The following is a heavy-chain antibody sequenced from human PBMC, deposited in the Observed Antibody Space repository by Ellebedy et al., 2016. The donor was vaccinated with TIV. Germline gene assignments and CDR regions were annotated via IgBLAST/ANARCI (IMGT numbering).Heavy chain of an antibody. CDR1: GFSLNNAEMG. J-gene: IGHJ4*02. D-gene: IGHD1-26*01. CDR2: IFSHDEQ. CDR3: SRIWSGSDWTNDY. V-gene: IGHV2-26*01. Sequence: SGPTLVKPTETLTLTCTFSGFSLNNAEMGVAWIRQPPGKALEWLAHIFSHDEQSYSTSLRRRLTISKDTSKSQVVLTMTNMDRVDTATYYCSRIWSGSDWTNDYWGQGMLVTVSS.